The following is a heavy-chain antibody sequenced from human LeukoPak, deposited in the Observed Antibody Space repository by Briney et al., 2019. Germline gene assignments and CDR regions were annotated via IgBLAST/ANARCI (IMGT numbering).Heavy chain of an antibody. CDR3: AKAFRIVGIGNPDDAFDV. CDR2: IADTGGST. V-gene: IGHV3-23*01. J-gene: IGHJ3*01. Sequence: GVSLRLSCAASGFTFNKYAMNWVRQPPGKGLEWVSSIADTGGSTYYADSVKGRFTLSRDNSENTLYLQLNSLRAEDSGIYYCAKAFRIVGIGNPDDAFDVWGQGTVVTVS. D-gene: IGHD1-26*01. CDR1: GFTFNKYA.